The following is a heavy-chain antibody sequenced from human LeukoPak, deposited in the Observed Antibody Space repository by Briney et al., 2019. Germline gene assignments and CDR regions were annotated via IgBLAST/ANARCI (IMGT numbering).Heavy chain of an antibody. Sequence: SGTLSLTCAVSADSISSSKWWSWVRQAPGKGLEWIGEIHHGGSSNYNPSLKSRVTISIDKSKSQFSLKMSSVTAADTAVYYCARSRDTTNYYGMDVWGQGTTVSVSS. V-gene: IGHV4-4*02. CDR3: ARSRDTTNYYGMDV. CDR1: ADSISSSKW. J-gene: IGHJ6*02. CDR2: IHHGGSS. D-gene: IGHD1-26*01.